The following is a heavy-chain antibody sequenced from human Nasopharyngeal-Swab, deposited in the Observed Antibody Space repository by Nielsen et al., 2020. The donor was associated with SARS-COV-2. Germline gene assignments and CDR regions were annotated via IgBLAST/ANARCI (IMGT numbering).Heavy chain of an antibody. CDR2: ITWNSGNK. Sequence: GKSLKISCAASGFTFDNYAMHWVRQPPGKGLEWVAGITWNSGNKGYAESVQGRLTISRDNAKNSLYLQMNSLRAEDTALYYCAKARRTDTYGFECFDYWGQGTLVTVSS. CDR3: AKARRTDTYGFECFDY. V-gene: IGHV3-9*01. D-gene: IGHD5-18*01. CDR1: GFTFDNYA. J-gene: IGHJ4*02.